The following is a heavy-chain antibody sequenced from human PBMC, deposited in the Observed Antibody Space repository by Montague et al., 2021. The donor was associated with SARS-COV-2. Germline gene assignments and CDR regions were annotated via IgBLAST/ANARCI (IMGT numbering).Heavy chain of an antibody. CDR1: GFTFSSYA. V-gene: IGHV3-30-3*01. D-gene: IGHD4-17*01. CDR2: ISYDGSNK. Sequence: SLRLSCAASGFTFSSYAMHWVRQAPGKGLEWVAVISYDGSNKYYADSVKGRFTISRDNAKNSLYLQMNSLRAEDTAVYYCARDRYGDYDAFDIWGQGTMVTVSS. J-gene: IGHJ3*02. CDR3: ARDRYGDYDAFDI.